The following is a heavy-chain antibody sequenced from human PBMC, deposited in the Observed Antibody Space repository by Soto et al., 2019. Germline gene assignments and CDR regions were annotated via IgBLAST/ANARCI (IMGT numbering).Heavy chain of an antibody. D-gene: IGHD3-9*01. CDR1: GYTFIIYY. CDR2: ISPISGGS. Sequence: GASVKGSFKASGYTFIIYYMHWFRQAHGQGFEWMGRISPISGGSNYAQKFQGRVSMTWDTSLKTAYLELSRLRSEDTAVYYCARPPGYISDWYYFDLWGQGTQVTVSS. J-gene: IGHJ4*02. CDR3: ARPPGYISDWYYFDL. V-gene: IGHV1-2*02.